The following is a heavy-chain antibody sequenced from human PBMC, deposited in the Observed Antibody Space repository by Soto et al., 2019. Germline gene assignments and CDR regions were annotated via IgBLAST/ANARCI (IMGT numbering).Heavy chain of an antibody. CDR2: ISWNSGSI. CDR3: ARRSDFDY. CDR1: GFTFDVYA. V-gene: IGHV3-9*01. J-gene: IGHJ4*02. D-gene: IGHD1-26*01. Sequence: EVQLVESGGGLVQPGRSLRLSCAASGFTFDVYAMHWVRQAPGKGLEWVSGISWNSGSIGYADSVKGRFTISRDNAKNSLYLQMNSLRAEDTALYYCARRSDFDYWGQGTLVTVSS.